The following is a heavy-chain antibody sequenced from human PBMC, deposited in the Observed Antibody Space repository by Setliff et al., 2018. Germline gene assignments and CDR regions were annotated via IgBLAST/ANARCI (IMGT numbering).Heavy chain of an antibody. J-gene: IGHJ1*01. CDR1: GVSINSLNW. CDR3: ARGDIVVVPAPKGYFQH. CDR2: IYHDGPS. Sequence: SETLSLTCAVSGVSINSLNWWTWVRQSPGKGLEWIGYIYHDGPSVHYNPSLKSRVTMSVNKSKNQFSLKLSSVTAADTAVYYCARGDIVVVPAPKGYFQHWGQGTLVTVSS. D-gene: IGHD2-2*01. V-gene: IGHV4-4*02.